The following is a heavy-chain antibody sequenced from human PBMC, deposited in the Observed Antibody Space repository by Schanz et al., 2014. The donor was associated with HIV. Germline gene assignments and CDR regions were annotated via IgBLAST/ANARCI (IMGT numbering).Heavy chain of an antibody. CDR3: AKDAGGAMDV. J-gene: IGHJ3*01. CDR2: IWYDGSNK. D-gene: IGHD3-16*01. Sequence: QVQLVESGGGVVQPGRSLRLSCAASGFTFSSYGMHWVRQAPGKGLEWVAVIWYDGSNKYYADSVKGRFTISRDNSKNTLYLQMNSLRPEDTAVYYCAKDAGGAMDVWGQGTMVTVSS. CDR1: GFTFSSYG. V-gene: IGHV3-33*06.